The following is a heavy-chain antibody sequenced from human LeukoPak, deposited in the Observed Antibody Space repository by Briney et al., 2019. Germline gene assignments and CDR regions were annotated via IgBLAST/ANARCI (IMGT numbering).Heavy chain of an antibody. CDR1: GGTFSSYA. D-gene: IGHD6-19*01. J-gene: IGHJ6*02. CDR3: ARDQGSGWYYYYYYGMDV. Sequence: SVKVSCKASGGTFSSYAISWVRQAPGQGLEWMGRITPILGIANYAQKFQGRVTITADKSTSTAYMELSSLRSEDTAVYYCARDQGSGWYYYYYYGMDVWGQGTTVTVSS. V-gene: IGHV1-69*04. CDR2: ITPILGIA.